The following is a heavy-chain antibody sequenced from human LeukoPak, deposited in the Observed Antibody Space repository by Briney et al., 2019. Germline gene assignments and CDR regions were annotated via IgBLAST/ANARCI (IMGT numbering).Heavy chain of an antibody. J-gene: IGHJ2*01. Sequence: SETLSLTCAVYGGSFSGYYWSWIRQPPGKGLEWIGEINHSGSTNYNPSLKSRVTISVDTSKNQFSLKLSSVTAADTAVYYCARDRPGDYGPAYFDLWGRGTLVTVSS. D-gene: IGHD4-17*01. CDR3: ARDRPGDYGPAYFDL. CDR2: INHSGST. V-gene: IGHV4-34*01. CDR1: GGSFSGYY.